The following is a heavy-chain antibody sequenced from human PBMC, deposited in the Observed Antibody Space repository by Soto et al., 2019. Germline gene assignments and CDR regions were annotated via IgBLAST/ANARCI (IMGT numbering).Heavy chain of an antibody. CDR2: VYYRGRS. J-gene: IGHJ4*02. V-gene: IGHV4-39*01. CDR3: VSQRTTVPTQAYFDY. CDR1: GGSVTNSSYY. D-gene: IGHD4-17*01. Sequence: PSEPLSLTSTFSGGSVTNSSYYWGWIRQSPGKGLEWIGSVYYRGRSYSKSSVKSRVTISVDASKNRFSLSLNSVTASDTAVYFCVSQRTTVPTQAYFDYWGPGALATVSS.